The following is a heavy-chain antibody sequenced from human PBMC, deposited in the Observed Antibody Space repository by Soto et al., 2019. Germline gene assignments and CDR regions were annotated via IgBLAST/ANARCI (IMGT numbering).Heavy chain of an antibody. CDR2: ISAYNGNT. J-gene: IGHJ4*02. V-gene: IGHV1-18*01. D-gene: IGHD6-13*01. Sequence: ASVKVSCKASGYTFTSYGISWVRQAPGQGLEWMGWISAYNGNTNYAQKLQGRVTMTPDTSTSTAYMELRSLRSDDTAVYYCARKSVAAAGLPFDYWRQGTLVTVSS. CDR1: GYTFTSYG. CDR3: ARKSVAAAGLPFDY.